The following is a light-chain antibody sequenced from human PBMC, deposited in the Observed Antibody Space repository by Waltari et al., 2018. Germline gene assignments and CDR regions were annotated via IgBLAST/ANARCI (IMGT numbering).Light chain of an antibody. V-gene: IGLV2-23*01. Sequence: QSALTQPASVSGPPGPSITISCTGTSSAVGRYNLVSWYQQHPGKAPKLMIYEGSQRPSGFSNRFSGSKSGNTASLTISGLQAEDEADYYCCSYAGSNTWVFGGGTKLTVL. J-gene: IGLJ3*02. CDR2: EGS. CDR3: CSYAGSNTWV. CDR1: SSAVGRYNL.